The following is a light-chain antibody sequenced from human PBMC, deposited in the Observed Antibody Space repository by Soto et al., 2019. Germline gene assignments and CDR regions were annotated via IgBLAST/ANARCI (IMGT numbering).Light chain of an antibody. J-gene: IGKJ1*01. V-gene: IGKV1-5*03. Sequence: DIRMTQSPSTLSASVGDRVTITCRASQSIRSYLAWYQQKSGKVPKLLTYKASTLENGVPSRFSGSGSGTEFTLTISGLQPDDFATYYCQQYNAFWTFGQGPKVDIK. CDR1: QSIRSY. CDR2: KAS. CDR3: QQYNAFWT.